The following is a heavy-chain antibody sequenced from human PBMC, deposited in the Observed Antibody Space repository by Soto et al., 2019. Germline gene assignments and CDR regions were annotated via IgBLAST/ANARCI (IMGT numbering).Heavy chain of an antibody. CDR3: ARGRNYGDYSPVDP. J-gene: IGHJ5*02. Sequence: ASVKVSCKASGGTFSSYTISWVRQAPGQGLEWMGRIIPILGIANYAQKFQGRVTITADKSTSTAYMELSSLRSEDTAVYYCARGRNYGDYSPVDPWGQGTLVTVSS. CDR2: IIPILGIA. D-gene: IGHD4-17*01. CDR1: GGTFSSYT. V-gene: IGHV1-69*02.